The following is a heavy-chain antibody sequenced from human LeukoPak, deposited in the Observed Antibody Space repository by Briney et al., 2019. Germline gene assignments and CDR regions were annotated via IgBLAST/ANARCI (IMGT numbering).Heavy chain of an antibody. CDR1: GYTFTGYY. J-gene: IGHJ6*02. Sequence: ASVKVSCKASGYTFTGYYMHWVRQAPGQGLEWLGWINPASGDTNFAQIFQGRVSMTRDTSISTAYMELSRLGSDDTAVYYCARGSSLTALYYYYGLDVWGQGTTVTVSS. CDR2: INPASGDT. V-gene: IGHV1-2*02. CDR3: ARGSSLTALYYYYGLDV. D-gene: IGHD2-21*02.